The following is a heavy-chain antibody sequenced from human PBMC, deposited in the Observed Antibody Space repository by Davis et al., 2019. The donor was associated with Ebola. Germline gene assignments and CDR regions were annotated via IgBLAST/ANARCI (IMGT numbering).Heavy chain of an antibody. V-gene: IGHV3-23*01. CDR2: IIGSGGST. J-gene: IGHJ6*02. CDR3: ARGRYSDGMDV. D-gene: IGHD1-1*01. Sequence: GGSLTLSCAASAFTSSSYAMSWVRHAPGQGLEWVSAIIGSGGSTYYADSVKGRFTISRDNAKNSLYLQMNSLRAEDTAVYYCARGRYSDGMDVWGQGTTVTVSS. CDR1: AFTSSSYA.